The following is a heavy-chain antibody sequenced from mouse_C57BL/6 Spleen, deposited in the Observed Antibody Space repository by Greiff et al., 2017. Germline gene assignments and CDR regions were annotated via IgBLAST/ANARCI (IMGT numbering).Heavy chain of an antibody. J-gene: IGHJ4*01. CDR1: GYTFTDYY. Sequence: VQLQQSGPVLVKPGASVKMSCKASGYTFTDYYMNWVKQSHGKSLEWIGVINPYNGGTSYNQKFKGKATLTVDKSSSTAYMELNSLTSEDSAVYYCARDYSVHYYAMDYWGQGTSVAVSS. V-gene: IGHV1-19*01. CDR2: INPYNGGT. D-gene: IGHD2-12*01. CDR3: ARDYSVHYYAMDY.